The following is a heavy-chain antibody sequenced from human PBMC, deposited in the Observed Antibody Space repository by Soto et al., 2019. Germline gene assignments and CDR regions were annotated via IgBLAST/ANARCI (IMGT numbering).Heavy chain of an antibody. V-gene: IGHV4-39*01. CDR1: GGSISGGDDY. CDR3: VRPSAKLDSSGYHDNWYFDV. CDR2: IYYSGSP. J-gene: IGHJ2*01. Sequence: PSETLSLTCSVSGGSISGGDDYWGWVRQPPGKGLEWIGSIYYSGSPYYNPSLRSRVTLSVDTAKNQFSLKLSSVTAADTAVFYCVRPSAKLDSSGYHDNWYFDVWGRGTLVTASS. D-gene: IGHD3-22*01.